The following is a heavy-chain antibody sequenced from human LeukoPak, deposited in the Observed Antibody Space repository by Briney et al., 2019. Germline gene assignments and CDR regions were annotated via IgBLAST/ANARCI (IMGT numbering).Heavy chain of an antibody. CDR3: ASYYDSSGYYEYFQH. CDR1: GGSFSGYY. V-gene: IGHV4-59*01. D-gene: IGHD3-22*01. J-gene: IGHJ1*01. Sequence: KPSETLSLTCAVYGGSFSGYYWSWIRQPPGKGLEWIGYIYYSGSTNYNPSLKSRVTISVDTSKNQFSLKLSSVTAADTAVYYCASYYDSSGYYEYFQHWGQGTLVTVSS. CDR2: IYYSGST.